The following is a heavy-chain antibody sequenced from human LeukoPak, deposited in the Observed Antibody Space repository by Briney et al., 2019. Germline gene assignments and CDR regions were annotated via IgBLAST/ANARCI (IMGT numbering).Heavy chain of an antibody. CDR1: GFTLSSYS. Sequence: PGGSLRLSCAASGFTLSSYSMNWVRQAPGKGLEWVSYINRSGGTIYYADSVKGRFTISRDSAKNSLYLQMNSLRAEDTAVYYCARVVDGNSNYYYYGMDVWGQGTTVTVSS. V-gene: IGHV3-48*01. CDR2: INRSGGTI. CDR3: ARVVDGNSNYYYYGMDV. D-gene: IGHD4-23*01. J-gene: IGHJ6*02.